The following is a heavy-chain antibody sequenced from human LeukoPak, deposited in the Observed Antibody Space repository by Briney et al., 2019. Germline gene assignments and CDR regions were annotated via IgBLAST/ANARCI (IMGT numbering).Heavy chain of an antibody. CDR1: GGSISSGDYY. CDR2: IYYSGST. J-gene: IGHJ5*02. CDR3: ARDRGGYQLSSSWFDP. V-gene: IGHV4-30-4*01. Sequence: PSQTLSLTCTVSGGSISSGDYYWRWIRQPPGKGLEWIGYIYYSGSTYYNPSLKSRVTISVDTSKNQFSLKLSSVTAADTAVYYCARDRGGYQLSSSWFDPWGQGTLVTVSS. D-gene: IGHD2-2*01.